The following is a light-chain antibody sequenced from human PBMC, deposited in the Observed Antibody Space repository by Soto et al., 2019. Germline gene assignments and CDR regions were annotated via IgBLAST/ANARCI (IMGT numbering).Light chain of an antibody. Sequence: QSALTQPASVSGSPGQSITISCTGTSSDVGGYNYVSWYQQHPGKAPKLMIYEVSNRPSGVSNRFSGSKSGNTASLTISGLPAEDEADYSCSSYTSSSTRVFGGGTQLTVL. CDR2: EVS. CDR3: SSYTSSSTRV. J-gene: IGLJ3*02. V-gene: IGLV2-14*01. CDR1: SSDVGGYNY.